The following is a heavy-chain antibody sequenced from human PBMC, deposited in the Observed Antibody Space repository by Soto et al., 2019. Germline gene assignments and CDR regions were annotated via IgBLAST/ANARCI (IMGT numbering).Heavy chain of an antibody. D-gene: IGHD1-1*01. CDR3: ARQTGSYYWNDGLMDV. V-gene: IGHV3-21*01. CDR2: IDTGTTFM. CDR1: GFSFSNFT. J-gene: IGHJ6*02. Sequence: EVQWVESGGGLVKPGGSLRLSCAASGFSFSNFTMNWVRQAPGKGLEWVSSIDTGTTFMFYADSVTGRFTISRDNSKKSVYLHMNSLRSEDTALYYCARQTGSYYWNDGLMDVWGQGTTVTVSS.